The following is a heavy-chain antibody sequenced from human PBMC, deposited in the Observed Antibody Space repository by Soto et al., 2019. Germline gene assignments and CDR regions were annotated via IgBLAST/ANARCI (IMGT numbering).Heavy chain of an antibody. D-gene: IGHD3-10*01. CDR1: VYTFNSYG. CDR2: ISAYNGNT. Sequence: VPGKVCCKASVYTFNSYGSSWARQAPGQGPEWMGWISAYNGNTNYAQKLQGRVTMTTDTSTSTAYMELRSLRSDDTAVYYCAREGGITMVRGVIITGYYYGMDVWGQGTTVTVSS. CDR3: AREGGITMVRGVIITGYYYGMDV. J-gene: IGHJ6*02. V-gene: IGHV1-18*01.